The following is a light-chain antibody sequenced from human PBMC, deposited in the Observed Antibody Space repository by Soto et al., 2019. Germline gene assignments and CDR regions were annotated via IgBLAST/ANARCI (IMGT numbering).Light chain of an antibody. CDR2: DAL. V-gene: IGKV3-11*01. CDR1: QSVDWY. J-gene: IGKJ3*01. Sequence: EIVLTQSPATLYLSPGDRATLSCRVSQSVDWYVAWYQQKPGQAPRLLIYDALKRATGTPDRFSGSGSGTDFTLTISRLEPEDFAVYYCQQRSNWPPITFGPGTKVDLK. CDR3: QQRSNWPPIT.